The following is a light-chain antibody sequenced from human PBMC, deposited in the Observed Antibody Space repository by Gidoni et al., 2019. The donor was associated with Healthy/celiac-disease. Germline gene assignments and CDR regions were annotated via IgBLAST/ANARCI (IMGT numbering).Light chain of an antibody. CDR1: QSISSY. CDR3: QQSYSTPYT. J-gene: IGKJ4*01. CDR2: AAS. V-gene: IGKV1-39*01. Sequence: DIQLTQCPSSLSASVGDRVTITCRASQSISSYLHWYQQKPGKAPKLLIYAASSLQSGVPSRFSGSGSGTDFTLTISSLQPEDFATYYCQQSYSTPYTFGEGTKVEIK.